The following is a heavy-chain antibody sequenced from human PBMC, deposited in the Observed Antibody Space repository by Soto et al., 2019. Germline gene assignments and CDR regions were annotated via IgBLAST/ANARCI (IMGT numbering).Heavy chain of an antibody. J-gene: IGHJ4*02. D-gene: IGHD2-15*01. CDR2: ISGSGGST. CDR1: GFTFNSYA. Sequence: EVQLLESGRGLVQPGGSLRLSCAASGFTFNSYAMSWVRQAPGKGLEWVSAISGSGGSTYYADSVKGRFTISRDNSKNTLYLQMNSLRAEDTAVYYCAKAERHIVVVVAATPGYWGQGTLVTVSS. V-gene: IGHV3-23*01. CDR3: AKAERHIVVVVAATPGY.